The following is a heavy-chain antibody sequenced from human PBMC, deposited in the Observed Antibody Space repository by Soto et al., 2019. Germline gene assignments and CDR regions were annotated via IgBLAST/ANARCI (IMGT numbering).Heavy chain of an antibody. D-gene: IGHD5-12*01. V-gene: IGHV3-30-3*01. Sequence: QVQLVESGGGVVQPGRSLRLSCAASGFTFSSYAMHWVRQAPGKGLEWVAVISYDGSNKYYADSVKGRFTISRDNSKNTLYLQMNSLRAEDTAVYYCARDYYRFNSGYGFSMEVWGQGTTVTVSS. CDR2: ISYDGSNK. CDR1: GFTFSSYA. CDR3: ARDYYRFNSGYGFSMEV. J-gene: IGHJ6*02.